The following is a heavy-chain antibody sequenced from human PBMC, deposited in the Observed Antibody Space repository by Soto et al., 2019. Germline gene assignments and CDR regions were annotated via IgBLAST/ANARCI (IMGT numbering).Heavy chain of an antibody. CDR3: ARVGIAVADTGYWYFDL. J-gene: IGHJ2*01. Sequence: QVQLVQSGAEVKKPGSSVKVSCKASGGTISNYAINWVRQAPGQGLEWMGGIIPIFGTANYAQKFQGRFTITADESTSTAYMELSSLRSEDTAVYYCARVGIAVADTGYWYFDLWGRGTLVTVSS. CDR1: GGTISNYA. D-gene: IGHD6-19*01. CDR2: IIPIFGTA. V-gene: IGHV1-69*12.